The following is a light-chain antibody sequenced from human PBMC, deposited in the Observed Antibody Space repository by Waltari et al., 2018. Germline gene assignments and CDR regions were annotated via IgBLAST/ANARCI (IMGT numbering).Light chain of an antibody. Sequence: QSALPQPASVSGSPGQSITISCPGTSRDVGDYNYVSWYQQHPVKAPKLLIYEVSNRPSGISNRFSGSKSGSTASLTISGLQAEDEADYYCSSYTSSSTLVFGGGTKLTVL. V-gene: IGLV2-14*03. J-gene: IGLJ2*01. CDR1: SRDVGDYNY. CDR2: EVS. CDR3: SSYTSSSTLV.